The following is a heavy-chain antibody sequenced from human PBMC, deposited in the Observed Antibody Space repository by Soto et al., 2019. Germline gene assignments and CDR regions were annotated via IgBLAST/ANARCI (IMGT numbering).Heavy chain of an antibody. D-gene: IGHD1-26*01. CDR3: ARESGSHYYYYGMDV. CDR1: GYTFTGYY. CDR2: INPNSGGT. J-gene: IGHJ6*02. Sequence: ASVKVSCKASGYTFTGYYMHWVRQAPGQGLEWMGWINPNSGGTNCAQKFQGWVTMTRDTSISTAYMELSRLRSDDTAVYYCARESGSHYYYYGMDVWGQGTTVTVSS. V-gene: IGHV1-2*04.